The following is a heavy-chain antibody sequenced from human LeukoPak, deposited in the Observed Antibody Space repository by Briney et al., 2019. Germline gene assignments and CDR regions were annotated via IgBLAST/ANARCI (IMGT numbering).Heavy chain of an antibody. Sequence: PSETLSLTCTVSGGSISSYYWSWIRQPPGKGLEWIGYIYYSGSTNYNPSLKSRVTISVDTSKNQFSLKVSSVTAADTAVYFCARDTSAYYRPFDYWGQGTLVTVSS. J-gene: IGHJ4*02. CDR3: ARDTSAYYRPFDY. D-gene: IGHD3-22*01. CDR2: IYYSGST. V-gene: IGHV4-59*01. CDR1: GGSISSYY.